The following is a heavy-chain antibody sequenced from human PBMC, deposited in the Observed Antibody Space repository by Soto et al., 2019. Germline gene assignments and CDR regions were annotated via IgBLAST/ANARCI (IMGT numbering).Heavy chain of an antibody. D-gene: IGHD2-2*01. J-gene: IGHJ4*02. CDR1: GFTFSSDA. Sequence: QVQLVESGGGVVQPGSSLRLSCAASGFTFSSDALHWVRQAPGKGLEWVAVVSSDGSHAYYPDYVKGRFTISRDNSQSTVYLQMNSLRPEDTATYFWARDFAYSTASTHLDNWGQGTLVTVSS. CDR2: VSSDGSHA. CDR3: ARDFAYSTASTHLDN. V-gene: IGHV3-30*04.